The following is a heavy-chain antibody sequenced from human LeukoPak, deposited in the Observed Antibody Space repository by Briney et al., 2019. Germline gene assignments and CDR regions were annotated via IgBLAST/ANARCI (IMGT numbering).Heavy chain of an antibody. D-gene: IGHD6-13*01. J-gene: IGHJ5*02. CDR3: SRSLPGAVGAADL. CDR2: IHSSGCT. V-gene: IGHV4-59*01. CDR1: GRSIISYY. Sequence: SETLSLTCSVWGRSIISYYWSWIRQTPGKGLEWIAYIHSSGCTNYNTSLKSRVTISVDTSKNHFSLKVTSMTAADTGIYYCSRSLPGAVGAADLWGQGTLVTVSS.